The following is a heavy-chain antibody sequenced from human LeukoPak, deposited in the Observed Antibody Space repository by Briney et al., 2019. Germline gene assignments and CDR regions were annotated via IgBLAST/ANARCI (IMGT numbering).Heavy chain of an antibody. J-gene: IGHJ5*02. CDR1: GGSISSGGYY. CDR2: IYYSGST. D-gene: IGHD2-15*01. V-gene: IGHV4-31*03. CDR3: ARTVVAEMTRWFDP. Sequence: SETLSLTCTVSGGSISSGGYYWSWIRQHPGKGLEWIGYIYYSGSTYYNPSLKSRVTISVDTSKNQFSLKLSSVTAADTAVYYCARTVVAEMTRWFDPWGQGTLVTASS.